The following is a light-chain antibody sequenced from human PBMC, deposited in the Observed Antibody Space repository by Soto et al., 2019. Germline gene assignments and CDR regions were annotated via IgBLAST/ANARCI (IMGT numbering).Light chain of an antibody. J-gene: IGKJ4*01. CDR2: AAS. V-gene: IGKV1-27*01. CDR3: QKYNSVLLS. Sequence: DIQMTQSPSSLSASVGDRVTITCRASQAINNYVAWYQQKPGQCPQLLIYAASTLQSGVPSRCSGSGSGTDFTLTISSLQPEDVATYYCQKYNSVLLSFGGGTKVEV. CDR1: QAINNY.